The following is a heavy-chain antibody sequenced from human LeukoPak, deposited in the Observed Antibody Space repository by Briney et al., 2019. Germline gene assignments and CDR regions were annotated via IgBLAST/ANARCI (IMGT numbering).Heavy chain of an antibody. Sequence: SETLSLTCAVYGGSFSGYYWSWIRQPPGKGLEWIGEINHSGSTNYNPSLKSRVTISVDTSKNQFSLKLSSVTAADTAVYYCARGGVWSSTSCYYYYYYMDVWGKGTTVTVSS. CDR3: ARGGVWSSTSCYYYYYYMDV. D-gene: IGHD2-2*01. CDR1: GGSFSGYY. V-gene: IGHV4-34*01. J-gene: IGHJ6*03. CDR2: INHSGST.